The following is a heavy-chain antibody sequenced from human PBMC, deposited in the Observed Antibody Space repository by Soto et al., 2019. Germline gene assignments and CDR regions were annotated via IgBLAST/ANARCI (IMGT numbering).Heavy chain of an antibody. CDR2: ISYDGSNK. D-gene: IGHD4-4*01. J-gene: IGHJ4*02. Sequence: QVQLVESGGGVVQPGRSLRLSCAASGFTFSSYGMHWVRQAPGKGLEWVAVISYDGSNKYYADSVKGRFTISRDNSKNTLYLQMNSLRAEDTAVYYCAKDFFRGGTVMGDYWGQGTLVTVSS. CDR1: GFTFSSYG. V-gene: IGHV3-30*18. CDR3: AKDFFRGGTVMGDY.